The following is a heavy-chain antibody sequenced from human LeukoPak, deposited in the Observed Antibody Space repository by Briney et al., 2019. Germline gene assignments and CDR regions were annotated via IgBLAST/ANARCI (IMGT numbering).Heavy chain of an antibody. Sequence: GGSLRLSCAASGFTFSDSYMSWIRQAPGKGLEYISYISSSGSTIYYADSVKGRFTLSRDNAKNSLSLEMNSLRAEDTAVYYCARGKYSFDHWGQETLVTVSS. CDR3: ARGKYSFDH. V-gene: IGHV3-11*01. CDR2: ISSSGSTI. J-gene: IGHJ4*02. CDR1: GFTFSDSY.